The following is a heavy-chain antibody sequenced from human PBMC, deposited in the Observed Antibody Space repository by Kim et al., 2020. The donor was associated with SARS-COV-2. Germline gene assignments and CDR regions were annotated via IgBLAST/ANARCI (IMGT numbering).Heavy chain of an antibody. Sequence: GGSLRLSCAASGFTFSSYGMHWVRQAPGKGLEWVAVISYDGSNKYYADSVKGRFTISRDNSKNTLYLQMNILRDEDTAVYYCAKDPRGVVAMYYFDYWG. J-gene: IGHJ4*01. CDR3: AKDPRGVVAMYYFDY. D-gene: IGHD3-3*01. CDR2: ISYDGSNK. V-gene: IGHV3-30*18. CDR1: GFTFSSYG.